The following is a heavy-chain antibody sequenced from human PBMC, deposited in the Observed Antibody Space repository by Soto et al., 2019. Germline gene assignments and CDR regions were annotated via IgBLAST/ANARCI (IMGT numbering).Heavy chain of an antibody. V-gene: IGHV4-31*03. CDR2: INYSGST. J-gene: IGHJ6*02. Sequence: QVQLQESGPGLVKPSQTLSLTCTVSGGSISSGGYYWSWIRQHPGKGLEWIGYINYSGSTYYNPSLKSRVTISVDTSKNQFSLKLSSVTAADTAVYYCAREVAAAGTYYYGMDVWGQGTTVTVSS. D-gene: IGHD6-13*01. CDR3: AREVAAAGTYYYGMDV. CDR1: GGSISSGGYY.